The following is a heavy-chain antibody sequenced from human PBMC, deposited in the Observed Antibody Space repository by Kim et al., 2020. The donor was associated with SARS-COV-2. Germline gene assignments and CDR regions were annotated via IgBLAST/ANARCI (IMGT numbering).Heavy chain of an antibody. CDR3: ATFGSSYGSGTYFDY. Sequence: SETLSLTCNVSGGSISTYYWNWIRQPPGKGLEWIGFVYYSGVTKYNPSLKNRLTISRGTSKNHFSLSLTSVTAADTAVYYCATFGSSYGSGTYFDYWGQG. D-gene: IGHD3-10*01. V-gene: IGHV4-59*12. J-gene: IGHJ4*02. CDR2: VYYSGVT. CDR1: GGSISTYY.